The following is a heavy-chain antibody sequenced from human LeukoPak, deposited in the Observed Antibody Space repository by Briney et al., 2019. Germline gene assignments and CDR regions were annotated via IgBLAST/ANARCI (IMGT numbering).Heavy chain of an antibody. CDR1: GGSISSYY. CDR3: ARVSMGELSLSTYYFDC. CDR2: IYTSGST. Sequence: KSSETLSLTCTVSGGSISSYYWSWIRQPAGKGLEWIGRIYTSGSTNYNPSLKSRVTMSVDTSKNQFSLKLSSVTAADTAVYYCARVSMGELSLSTYYFDCWGQGTLVTVSS. D-gene: IGHD3-16*02. V-gene: IGHV4-4*07. J-gene: IGHJ4*02.